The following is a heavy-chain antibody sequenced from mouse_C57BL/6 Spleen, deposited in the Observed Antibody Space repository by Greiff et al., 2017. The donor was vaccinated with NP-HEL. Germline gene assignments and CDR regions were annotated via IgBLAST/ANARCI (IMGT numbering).Heavy chain of an antibody. V-gene: IGHV1-52*01. Sequence: VQLQQSGAELVRPGSSVKLSCKASGYTFTSYWMHWVKQRPIQGLEWIGNIDPSDSETHYNQKFKDKATLTVDKSSSTAYMQLSSLTSEDSAVYYCARGDYGSSSFAYWGQGTLVTVSA. D-gene: IGHD1-1*01. CDR2: IDPSDSET. CDR3: ARGDYGSSSFAY. CDR1: GYTFTSYW. J-gene: IGHJ3*01.